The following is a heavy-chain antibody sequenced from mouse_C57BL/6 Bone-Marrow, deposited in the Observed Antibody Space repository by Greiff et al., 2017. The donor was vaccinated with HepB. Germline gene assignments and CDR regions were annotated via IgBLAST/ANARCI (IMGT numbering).Heavy chain of an antibody. D-gene: IGHD1-1*01. J-gene: IGHJ3*01. CDR1: GYTFPSYW. V-gene: IGHV1-50*01. CDR2: IDPSDSYT. Sequence: QVQLQQPGAELVKPGASVKLSCKASGYTFPSYWMQLVKQRPGQGLEWIGEIDPSDSYTNYNQKIKGKATLTVDTSYSTAYMQLSSLTSEDSAVYYCARRGSTVVPFAYWGQGTLVTVSA. CDR3: ARRGSTVVPFAY.